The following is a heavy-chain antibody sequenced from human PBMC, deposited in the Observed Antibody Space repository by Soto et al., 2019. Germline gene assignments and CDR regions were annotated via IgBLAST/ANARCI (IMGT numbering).Heavy chain of an antibody. CDR2: ITSDGKSK. CDR3: ARESGDWPLNWFDP. D-gene: IGHD2-21*02. J-gene: IGHJ5*02. V-gene: IGHV3-74*01. Sequence: LRLSCAASGFNFTNHWMHWVRQAPGKGLVWVSRITSDGKSKAYAESVKGRFAISRDNAKNTVYLQMNGLTVEDTALYYCARESGDWPLNWFDPWGQGTRVTVSP. CDR1: GFNFTNHW.